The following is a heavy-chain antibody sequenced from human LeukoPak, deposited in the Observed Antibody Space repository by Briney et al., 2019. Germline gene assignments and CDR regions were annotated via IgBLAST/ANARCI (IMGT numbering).Heavy chain of an antibody. CDR1: GFTFTSSV. CDR2: IVVGSGNT. J-gene: IGHJ4*02. Sequence: SVKVSCKASGFTFTSSVMQWVRQARGQRLEWIGWIVVGSGNTNYAQKFQERVTITRDMSTSTAYKELSSLRSEDTAVYYCTVRDYDFWRGYHSWGQGTLVTVSS. V-gene: IGHV1-58*02. D-gene: IGHD3-3*01. CDR3: TVRDYDFWRGYHS.